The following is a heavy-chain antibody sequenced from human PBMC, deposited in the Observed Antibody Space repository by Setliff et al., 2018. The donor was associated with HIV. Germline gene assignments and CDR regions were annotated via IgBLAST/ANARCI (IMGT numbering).Heavy chain of an antibody. J-gene: IGHJ4*02. Sequence: ASETLSLSCAASGFTFTNYWMAWIRQAPGRGLEWAAIISNDGGREYYVDSVKGRFTISRDNAKSSLYLQMDSLRVEDTSVYYCWSGYTSGRWGQGTLVTVS. D-gene: IGHD6-19*01. CDR1: GFTFTNYW. CDR2: ISNDGGRE. CDR3: WSGYTSGR. V-gene: IGHV3-7*01.